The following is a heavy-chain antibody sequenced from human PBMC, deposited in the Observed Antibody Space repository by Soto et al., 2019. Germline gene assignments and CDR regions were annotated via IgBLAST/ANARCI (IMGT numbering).Heavy chain of an antibody. V-gene: IGHV3-48*01. D-gene: IGHD6-19*01. CDR3: AKSSGWYDAFDI. CDR1: GFTFSSYS. J-gene: IGHJ3*02. CDR2: IFATGTTI. Sequence: PGGSLRLSCVASGFTFSSYSMVWVRQAPGKGLEWVSYIFATGTTIYYADSVKGRFTISRDNSKNTLYLQMSSLRAEDTALYYCAKSSGWYDAFDIRGQRTTVTVSS.